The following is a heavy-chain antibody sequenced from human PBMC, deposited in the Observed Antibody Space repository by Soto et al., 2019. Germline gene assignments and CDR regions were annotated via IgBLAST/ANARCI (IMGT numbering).Heavy chain of an antibody. V-gene: IGHV3-21*01. Sequence: PGGSLRLSCAASGFTFSSYSMHWVRQAPGKGLEWVSSISSSSTYIYYADSVKGRFTISRDNAKNSLYLQMNSLRAEDTAVYYCAREDEQLAPDVWGQGTPVTVYS. J-gene: IGHJ6*02. D-gene: IGHD6-6*01. CDR2: ISSSSTYI. CDR1: GFTFSSYS. CDR3: AREDEQLAPDV.